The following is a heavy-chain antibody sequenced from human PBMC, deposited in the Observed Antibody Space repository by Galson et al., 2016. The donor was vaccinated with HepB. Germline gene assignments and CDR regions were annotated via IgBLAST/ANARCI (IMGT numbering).Heavy chain of an antibody. J-gene: IGHJ4*02. CDR3: ARVRGGWELPRGAGY. V-gene: IGHV1-18*01. CDR1: GYTFTSYG. CDR2: IGTYNGNT. Sequence: SVKVSCKASGYTFTSYGISWVRQAPGQGLEWMGWIGTYNGNTHYAQNVQGRVTMTTDTSTSTAYMELRSLRSDDTAVYYCARVRGGWELPRGAGYWGQGTLVTVSS. D-gene: IGHD1-26*01.